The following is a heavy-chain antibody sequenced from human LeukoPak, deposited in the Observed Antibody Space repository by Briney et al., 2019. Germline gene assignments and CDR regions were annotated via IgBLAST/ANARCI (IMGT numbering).Heavy chain of an antibody. V-gene: IGHV3-21*01. D-gene: IGHD4-23*01. CDR2: ISSSSSYI. Sequence: PGGSLRLSCAASGFTFSSYSMNWVRQAPGKGLEWVSSISSSSSYIYYADSVKGRFTISRDNAKNSLYLQMNSLRAEDTAVYYRARVETHTTTVVTPVEGFDYWGQGTLVTVSS. CDR3: ARVETHTTTVVTPVEGFDY. J-gene: IGHJ4*02. CDR1: GFTFSSYS.